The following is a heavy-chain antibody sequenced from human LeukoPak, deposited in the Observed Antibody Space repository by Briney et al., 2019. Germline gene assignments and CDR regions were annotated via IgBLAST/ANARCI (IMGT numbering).Heavy chain of an antibody. Sequence: GGSLRLSCAASGFTFSNCVMSWVRQAPGKGLEWVSVISSSGRSTYYADSVKGRFTISRDNSKNTLYLQMNSLRAEDTAVYYCAKSYDSSGYYPGYWGQGTLVTVSS. CDR2: ISSSGRST. CDR3: AKSYDSSGYYPGY. J-gene: IGHJ4*02. V-gene: IGHV3-23*01. CDR1: GFTFSNCV. D-gene: IGHD3-22*01.